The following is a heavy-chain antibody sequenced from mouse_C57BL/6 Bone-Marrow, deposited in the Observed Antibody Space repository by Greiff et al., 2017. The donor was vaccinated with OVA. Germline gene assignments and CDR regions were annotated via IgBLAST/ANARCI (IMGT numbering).Heavy chain of an antibody. J-gene: IGHJ4*01. CDR3: TTDGSSYPLAMDY. CDR2: IDPENGDT. CDR1: GFNIKDDY. Sequence: VQLKQSGAELVRPGASVKLSCTASGFNIKDDYMHWVKQRPEQGLEWIGWIDPENGDTEYASKFQGKATITADTSSNTAYLQLSSLTSEDTAVYYCTTDGSSYPLAMDYWGQGTSVTVSS. D-gene: IGHD1-1*01. V-gene: IGHV14-4*01.